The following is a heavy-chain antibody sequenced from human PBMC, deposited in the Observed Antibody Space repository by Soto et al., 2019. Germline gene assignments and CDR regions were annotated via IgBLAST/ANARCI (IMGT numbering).Heavy chain of an antibody. CDR2: ISGSGGST. Sequence: GGSLRLSCAASGFTFSSYAMNWVRQAPGKGLEWVSAISGSGGSTYYADSVKGRFTISRDNAKNSLYLQMNSLRAEDTAVYYCARTAYCSGGSCYRTAFDIWGQGTMVTVSS. D-gene: IGHD2-15*01. V-gene: IGHV3-23*01. CDR3: ARTAYCSGGSCYRTAFDI. J-gene: IGHJ3*02. CDR1: GFTFSSYA.